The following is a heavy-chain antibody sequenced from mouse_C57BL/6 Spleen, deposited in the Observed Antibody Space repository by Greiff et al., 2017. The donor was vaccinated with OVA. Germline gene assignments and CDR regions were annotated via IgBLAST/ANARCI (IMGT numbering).Heavy chain of an antibody. Sequence: EVQLQQSGPELVKPGASVKIPCKASGYTFTDYNMDWVKQSHGKSLEWIGDINPNNGGNIYNQKFKGKAKLTVDKSSSTAYMELRSLTSEDTAVYYCARGVLRPGVRYYFGYWGQGTTLTVSS. V-gene: IGHV1-18*01. CDR2: INPNNGGN. J-gene: IGHJ2*01. CDR3: ARGVLRPGVRYYFGY. CDR1: GYTFTDYN. D-gene: IGHD2-12*01.